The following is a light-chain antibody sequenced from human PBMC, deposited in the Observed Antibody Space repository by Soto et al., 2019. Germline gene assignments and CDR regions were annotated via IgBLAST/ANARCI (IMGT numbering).Light chain of an antibody. CDR1: QGIRSY. CDR2: AAS. V-gene: IGKV1-9*01. Sequence: DIQLTQSPSFLSASVGDRVTITCRASQGIRSYLAWYEQKPGKAPKLLIHAASTLQSGVPSRFSGSGPGTEFTLTISSLQPEDFATYYCQQLDNYPWTFGQGTKVDIK. CDR3: QQLDNYPWT. J-gene: IGKJ1*01.